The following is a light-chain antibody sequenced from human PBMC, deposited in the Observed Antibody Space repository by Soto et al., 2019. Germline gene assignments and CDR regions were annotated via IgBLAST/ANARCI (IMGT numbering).Light chain of an antibody. Sequence: QSVLTQPPSASGTPGQRVTISCSGNTSNIGRSTVSWYQQFPGAAPKLLIYGNTQRPLGVPVRFSGSKSDTSASLAISGLQSEDEADYYCATWNDGVFVFGIGTKVTVL. J-gene: IGLJ1*01. CDR3: ATWNDGVFV. V-gene: IGLV1-44*01. CDR1: TSNIGRST. CDR2: GNT.